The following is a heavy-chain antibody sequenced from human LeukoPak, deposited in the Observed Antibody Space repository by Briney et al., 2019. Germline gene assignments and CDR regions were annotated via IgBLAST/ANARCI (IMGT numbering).Heavy chain of an antibody. J-gene: IGHJ3*02. Sequence: PGGSLRLSCAASGFTFSNAWMSWVRQAPGKGLEWVGRIKSKTDGGTTDYAAPVKGRFTISRDDSKNTLYLQMNSLKTEDTAVYYCTAVGIVATIRGQDDAFDIWGQGTMVTVSS. V-gene: IGHV3-15*01. CDR2: IKSKTDGGTT. D-gene: IGHD5-12*01. CDR3: TAVGIVATIRGQDDAFDI. CDR1: GFTFSNAW.